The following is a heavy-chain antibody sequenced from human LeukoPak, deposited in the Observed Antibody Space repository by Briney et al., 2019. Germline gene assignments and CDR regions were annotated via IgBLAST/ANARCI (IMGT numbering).Heavy chain of an antibody. CDR3: ARVEARYSSSWYIDY. CDR1: GYTFTSYA. Sequence: ASVKVSCKASGYTFTSYAMNWVRQAPGQGLEWMGWINTNTGNPTYAQGFTGRFVFSLGTSVSTAYLQISSLKAEDTAVYYCARVEARYSSSWYIDYWGQGTLVTVSS. CDR2: INTNTGNP. D-gene: IGHD6-13*01. V-gene: IGHV7-4-1*02. J-gene: IGHJ4*02.